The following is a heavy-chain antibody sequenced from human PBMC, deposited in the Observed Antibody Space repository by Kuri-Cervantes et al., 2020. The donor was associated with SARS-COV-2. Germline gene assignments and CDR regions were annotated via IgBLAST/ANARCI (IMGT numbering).Heavy chain of an antibody. CDR2: INPNSGGT. CDR3: ARDPTGYCSGGSCYLDSWFDP. Sequence: ASVKVSCKASGYTFTSYDINWVRQATGQGLEWMGWINPNSGGTNYAQKFQGRVTMTRDTSITTAYMELSRLRSDDTAVYYCARDPTGYCSGGSCYLDSWFDPWGQGTLVTVSS. J-gene: IGHJ5*02. D-gene: IGHD2-15*01. V-gene: IGHV1-2*02. CDR1: GYTFTSYD.